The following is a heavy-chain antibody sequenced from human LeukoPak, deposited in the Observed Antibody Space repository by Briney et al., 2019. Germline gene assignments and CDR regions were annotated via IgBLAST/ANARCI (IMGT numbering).Heavy chain of an antibody. CDR2: ISWDGGST. V-gene: IGHV3-43*01. Sequence: GGSLRLSCAASGFTFDNYTMHWVRQAPGKGLEWVSLISWDGGSTYYADSVKGRFTISRDNSKNSLYLQMNSLRTEDTALYYCAKADSSGWYGDYWGQGTLVTVSS. D-gene: IGHD6-19*01. CDR1: GFTFDNYT. J-gene: IGHJ4*02. CDR3: AKADSSGWYGDY.